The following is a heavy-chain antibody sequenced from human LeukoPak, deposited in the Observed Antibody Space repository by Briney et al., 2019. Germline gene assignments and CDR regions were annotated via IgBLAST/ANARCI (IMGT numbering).Heavy chain of an antibody. J-gene: IGHJ6*03. V-gene: IGHV4-34*01. D-gene: IGHD3-10*01. CDR2: INHSGST. CDR3: GXXXXXXMVRGKIHYNYMDV. Sequence: SETLSLTCAVYGGSFSGYYWSWIRQPPGKGLEWIGEINHSGSTNYNPSLKSRVTISVDTSKNQFSLKLSSVTAADTSVYYCGXXXXXXMVRGKIHYNYMDVWGKGTTVSISS. CDR1: GGSFSGYY.